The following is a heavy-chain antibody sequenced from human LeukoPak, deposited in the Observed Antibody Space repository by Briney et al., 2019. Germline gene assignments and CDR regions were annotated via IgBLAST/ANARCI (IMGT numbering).Heavy chain of an antibody. D-gene: IGHD3-10*01. CDR3: AKDLDGSGSYSYYFDY. V-gene: IGHV3-30*18. CDR1: GFTFSSYR. CDR2: ISYDGINK. Sequence: GGSLTLSRLASGFTFSSYRMNWVRPAPGKGLEWVAVISYDGINKYYADSVKGRFTISRDNSKNTLFLQMNSLRVEDTAVYYCAKDLDGSGSYSYYFDYWGQGTLVTVSS. J-gene: IGHJ4*02.